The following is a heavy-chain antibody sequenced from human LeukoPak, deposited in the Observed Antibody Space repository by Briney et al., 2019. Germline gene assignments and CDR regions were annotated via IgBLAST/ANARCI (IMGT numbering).Heavy chain of an antibody. CDR1: GITFSYA. V-gene: IGHV3-23*01. J-gene: IGHJ4*02. CDR3: AKVPRTVAPDY. Sequence: GGSLRLSCAASGITFSYAMTWVRQAPGKGLEWVSVIGGSGSSTYHADSVKGRFTISRDNSKNTLYLQMNSLRAEDTAVYYCAKVPRTVAPDYWGQGTLVTVSS. CDR2: IGGSGSST. D-gene: IGHD6-19*01.